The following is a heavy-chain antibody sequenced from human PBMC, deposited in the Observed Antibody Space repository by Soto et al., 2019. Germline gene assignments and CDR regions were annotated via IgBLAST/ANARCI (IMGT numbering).Heavy chain of an antibody. V-gene: IGHV1-18*01. CDR3: ARGIVGATWFDY. Sequence: SVKVTCKSSGYTFTSYAICWVRQAPGQGLEWMGWISAYNGNTNYAQKLQGRVTMTTDTSTSTAYMELRSLRSDDTAVYYCARGIVGATWFDYWGQGTLVTVSS. CDR1: GYTFTSYA. CDR2: ISAYNGNT. D-gene: IGHD1-26*01. J-gene: IGHJ4*02.